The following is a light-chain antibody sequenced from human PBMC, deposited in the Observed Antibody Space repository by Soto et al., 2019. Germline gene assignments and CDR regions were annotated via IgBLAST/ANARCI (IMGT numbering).Light chain of an antibody. Sequence: DIQMTQSPSTLSASVGDKVTITCRASQSISNWLAWYQQKPGKAPKLLIYKASSLQSGVPSRFSGSGSGKEFTLTISSLQPDDFATYYCQQCNSSHYTFGQGTKLEIK. J-gene: IGKJ2*01. CDR2: KAS. CDR3: QQCNSSHYT. CDR1: QSISNW. V-gene: IGKV1-5*03.